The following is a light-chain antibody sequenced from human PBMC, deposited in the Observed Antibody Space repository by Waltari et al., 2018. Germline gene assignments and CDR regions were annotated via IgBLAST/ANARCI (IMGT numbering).Light chain of an antibody. Sequence: QSVLTQPPSPSGTPGPRVTISCSGRSANIGSNPVNWSQQLPGTAPKLLINSNSQRPSGVPDRFSGSKSGTSASLAISGLLSDDEAEYYCAAWDDSLSGYVFGTGTNVSVL. V-gene: IGLV1-44*01. J-gene: IGLJ1*01. CDR3: AAWDDSLSGYV. CDR1: SANIGSNP. CDR2: SNS.